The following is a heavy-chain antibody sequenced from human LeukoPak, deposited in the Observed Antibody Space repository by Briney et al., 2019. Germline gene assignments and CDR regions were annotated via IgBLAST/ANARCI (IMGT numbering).Heavy chain of an antibody. Sequence: PSETLSLTCTVSGGSTSSYYWSWIRQPPGKGLEWIGYIYYSGSTNYNPSLKSRVTISVDTSKNQFSLKLSSVTAADTAVYYCARLVSGSGWAINWFDPWGQGTLVTVSS. J-gene: IGHJ5*02. V-gene: IGHV4-59*08. CDR2: IYYSGST. CDR3: ARLVSGSGWAINWFDP. D-gene: IGHD6-25*01. CDR1: GGSTSSYY.